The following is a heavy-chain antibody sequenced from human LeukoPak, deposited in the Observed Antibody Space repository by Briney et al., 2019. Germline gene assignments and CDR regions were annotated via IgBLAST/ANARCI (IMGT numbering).Heavy chain of an antibody. Sequence: GGSLRLSCVASGFSLSGYWMYWVRQAPGKGLMYISRNNGDGSTTNYADVVKGRFTLSRDNVKNTLYLQMNSLRVEDTAVYYCARDPRNVGLAPWGQGTLVTVSS. J-gene: IGHJ5*02. CDR3: ARDPRNVGLAP. V-gene: IGHV3-74*01. CDR1: GFSLSGYW. D-gene: IGHD2-15*01. CDR2: NNGDGSTT.